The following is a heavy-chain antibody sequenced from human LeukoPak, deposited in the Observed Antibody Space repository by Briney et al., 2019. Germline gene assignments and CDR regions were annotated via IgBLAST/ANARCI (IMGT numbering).Heavy chain of an antibody. J-gene: IGHJ4*02. D-gene: IGHD6-13*01. CDR1: GGSISSGCYY. CDR2: IYTSGRT. CDR3: ARAGYSSSWSTVEGVVIDY. V-gene: IGHV4-61*02. Sequence: PSQTLSLTCTVSGGSISSGCYYWSWIRQPAGKGLEWIGRIYTSGRTNYNPTLKRRVTISVDTSKNQFSLKLSSVTAAETAVYYCARAGYSSSWSTVEGVVIDYWGQGTLVTVSS.